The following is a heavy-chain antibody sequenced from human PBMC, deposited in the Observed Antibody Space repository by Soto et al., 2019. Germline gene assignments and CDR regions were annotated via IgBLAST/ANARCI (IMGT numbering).Heavy chain of an antibody. V-gene: IGHV3-23*01. D-gene: IGHD3-3*01. Sequence: GGSLRLSCAASGFTFSSYAMSWVRQAPGKGLEWVSAISGSGGSTYYADSVKGRFTISRDNSKNTLYLQMNSLRAEDTAVYYCANWREQSYDFWSGYYTGLGYFDYWGQGTLVTVSS. CDR3: ANWREQSYDFWSGYYTGLGYFDY. CDR1: GFTFSSYA. J-gene: IGHJ4*02. CDR2: ISGSGGST.